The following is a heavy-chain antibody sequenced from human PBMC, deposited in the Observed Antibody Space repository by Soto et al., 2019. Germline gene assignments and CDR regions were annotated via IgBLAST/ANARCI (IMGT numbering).Heavy chain of an antibody. V-gene: IGHV1-2*04. CDR2: INPNSGGT. J-gene: IGHJ3*02. CDR3: ARDRGYSSGWDAFDI. D-gene: IGHD6-19*01. Sequence: ASVKVSCEASGYTFTGYYMHWVLQAPGQGLEWMGWINPNSGGTNYAQKFQGWVTMTRDTSISTAYMELSRLRSDDTAVYYCARDRGYSSGWDAFDIWGQGTMVTVSS. CDR1: GYTFTGYY.